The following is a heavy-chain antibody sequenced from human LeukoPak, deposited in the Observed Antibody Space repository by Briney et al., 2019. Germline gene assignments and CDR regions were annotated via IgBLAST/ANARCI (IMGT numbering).Heavy chain of an antibody. CDR1: GDSISSSSYY. D-gene: IGHD6-13*01. CDR2: IYHSGST. J-gene: IGHJ4*02. CDR3: ARGWYSSSWYYFDY. Sequence: SETLSLTCTVSGDSISSSSYYWGWIRQPPGKGLEWIGYIYHSGSTYYNPSLKSRVTISVDRSKNQFSLQLSSVTAADTAVYYCARGWYSSSWYYFDYWGQGTLVTVSS. V-gene: IGHV4-39*07.